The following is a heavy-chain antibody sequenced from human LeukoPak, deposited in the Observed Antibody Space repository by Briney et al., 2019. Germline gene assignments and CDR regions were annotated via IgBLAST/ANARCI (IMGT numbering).Heavy chain of an antibody. CDR1: GYSFTSYW. J-gene: IGHJ4*02. CDR2: IYPGDSDT. CDR3: ARQLRSSGYYFDY. D-gene: IGHD6-19*01. Sequence: GESLKISCKGSGYSFTSYWIGWVRQLPGKGLEWMGIIYPGDSDTRYSPSFQGQVTISADKSSSTAYLQWSSLKASDTAMYYCARQLRSSGYYFDYWGQGPLVTVSS. V-gene: IGHV5-51*01.